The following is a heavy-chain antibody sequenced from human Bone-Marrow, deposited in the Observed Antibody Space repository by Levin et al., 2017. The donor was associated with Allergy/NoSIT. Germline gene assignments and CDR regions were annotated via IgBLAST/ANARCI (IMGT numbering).Heavy chain of an antibody. V-gene: IGHV1-46*01. J-gene: IGHJ4*02. CDR3: ARLGYCGGDRCEGFDY. D-gene: IGHD2-21*01. CDR1: GYTLFSTYY. Sequence: ASVKVSCEASGYTLFSTYYMHWVRQAPGQGLEWMGIINPSGGDTGYAETFKGRVTISSDTSTSTVYMEMSGLRSDDTAVYYCARLGYCGGDRCEGFDYWGQGTLVTVS. CDR2: INPSGGDT.